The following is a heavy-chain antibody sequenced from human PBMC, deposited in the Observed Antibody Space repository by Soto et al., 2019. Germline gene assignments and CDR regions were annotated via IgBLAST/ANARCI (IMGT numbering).Heavy chain of an antibody. CDR3: ARVYGRNLNWFDT. J-gene: IGHJ5*02. CDR1: GYSISSGYD. CDR2: IYHSGST. D-gene: IGHD2-8*01. Sequence: PSETLSLTCAVSGYSISSGYDWGWIRQPPGKGLEWIGSIYHSGSTYYNPSLKSRVTISVQTYKNQFSLKLRSVTDADKDVHYCARVYGRNLNWFDTWAQGPMVPVSA. V-gene: IGHV4-38-2*01.